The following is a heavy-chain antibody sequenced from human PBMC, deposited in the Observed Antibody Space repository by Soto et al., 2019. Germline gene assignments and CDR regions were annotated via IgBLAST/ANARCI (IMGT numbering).Heavy chain of an antibody. D-gene: IGHD2-2*01. V-gene: IGHV1-2*02. CDR2: IKLKTGDT. CDR1: ENIFTGSY. CDR3: ARLVIPAAPFYN. J-gene: IGHJ4*02. Sequence: QVQLEQSGAEVKKPGASVKVSCKTSENIFTGSYLQWVRQAPGQGPEWMGWIKLKTGDTMLPQKFQDRVTLTRDPSITTASMEVSRLTIDDTAVYYCARLVIPAAPFYNWGQGTLVTVSS.